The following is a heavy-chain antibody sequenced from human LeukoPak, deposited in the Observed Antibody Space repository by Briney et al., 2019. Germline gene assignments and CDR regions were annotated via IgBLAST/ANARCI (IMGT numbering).Heavy chain of an antibody. CDR3: AKERLHKYYYDSSGSYYFDY. Sequence: GSLGLSCAASGFIFSAYGMHWVRQAPGKGLEWVAVIWYDGGNKYYADSVKGRFTISRDNSKNTLYLQMDSLRAEDTAVYYCAKERLHKYYYDSSGSYYFDYWGQGTLVTVSS. CDR1: GFIFSAYG. J-gene: IGHJ4*02. CDR2: IWYDGGNK. D-gene: IGHD3-22*01. V-gene: IGHV3-30*02.